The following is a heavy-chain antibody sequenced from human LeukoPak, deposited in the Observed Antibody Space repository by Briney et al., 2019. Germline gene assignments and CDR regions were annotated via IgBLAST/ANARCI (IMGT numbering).Heavy chain of an antibody. CDR1: GFTFDDFG. Sequence: GRSLRLSCAASGFTFDDFGMGWVRQVPGKGLEWVSSISSSSSYIYYADSVRGRFTMSRDNARNSLYLQMNSLRAEDTAVYYCARVLEAASFDYWGQGTPVTVSS. CDR3: ARVLEAASFDY. CDR2: ISSSSSYI. J-gene: IGHJ4*02. D-gene: IGHD6-13*01. V-gene: IGHV3-21*01.